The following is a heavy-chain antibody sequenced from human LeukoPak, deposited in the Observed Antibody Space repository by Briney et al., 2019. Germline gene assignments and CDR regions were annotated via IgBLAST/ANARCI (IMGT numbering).Heavy chain of an antibody. D-gene: IGHD6-13*01. V-gene: IGHV3-48*04. CDR1: GFTFSSYS. Sequence: GGSLRLSCATSGFTFSSYSMNWVRQAPGKGLEWVSYISSSSSTIYYADSVKGRFTISRDNAKNSLYLQMNSLRAEDTAVYYCAREGSSWSNWFDPWGQGTLVTVSS. CDR2: ISSSSSTI. J-gene: IGHJ5*02. CDR3: AREGSSWSNWFDP.